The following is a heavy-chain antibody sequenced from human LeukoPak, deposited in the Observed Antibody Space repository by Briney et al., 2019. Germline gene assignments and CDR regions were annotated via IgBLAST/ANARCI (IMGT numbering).Heavy chain of an antibody. V-gene: IGHV4-39*01. D-gene: IGHD3-22*01. CDR2: IYYSGST. J-gene: IGHJ4*02. CDR3: ARRAYYYGSSGYTQDWFDY. CDR1: GGSISSSSYY. Sequence: SETLSLTCTVSGGSISSSSYYWGWISQPPGKGLEWIGRIYYSGSTYYNPSLKSRATISVDTSKNQFSLKLSSVTAADTAVYYCARRAYYYGSSGYTQDWFDYWGQGTLVTVSS.